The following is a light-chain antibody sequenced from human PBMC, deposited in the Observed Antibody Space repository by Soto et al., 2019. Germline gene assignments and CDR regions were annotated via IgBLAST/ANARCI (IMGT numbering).Light chain of an antibody. CDR2: GAS. V-gene: IGKV3-20*01. CDR3: QQYSDLPLT. J-gene: IGKJ4*01. CDR1: QNVNRTY. Sequence: EIVLTQSPGTLSLSPGERATLSCRASQNVNRTYVAWYQHKPGQAPRLLIYGASNRATGIPDRFSGGGSGTDFTLTISRLEPEDFALYYCQQYSDLPLTSGGGTKVEI.